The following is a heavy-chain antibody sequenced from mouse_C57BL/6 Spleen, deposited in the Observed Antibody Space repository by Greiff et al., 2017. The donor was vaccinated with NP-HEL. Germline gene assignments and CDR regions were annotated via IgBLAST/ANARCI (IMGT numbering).Heavy chain of an antibody. V-gene: IGHV1-50*01. CDR1: GYTFTSYW. J-gene: IGHJ2*01. Sequence: QVQLQQPGAELVKPGASVKLSCKASGYTFTSYWMQWVKQRPGQGLEWIGEIDPSDSYTNYNQKFKGKATLTVDTSSSTAYMQLSSLTSEDSAVYYCARFYDAPYYFDYWGQGTTLTVSS. CDR3: ARFYDAPYYFDY. D-gene: IGHD2-3*01. CDR2: IDPSDSYT.